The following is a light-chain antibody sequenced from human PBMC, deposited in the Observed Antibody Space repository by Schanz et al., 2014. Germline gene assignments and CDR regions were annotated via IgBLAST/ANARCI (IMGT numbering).Light chain of an antibody. Sequence: EIVLTQSPATLSLSPGERATLSCRASQGVSSNLAWYQQKPGQAPRLLIYAASNRATGIPARFGDSGSGTDFTLTISRLAPEDFAFYYCQHRSYWRGTFGQGTKLEIK. J-gene: IGKJ2*02. V-gene: IGKV3-11*01. CDR1: QGVSSN. CDR3: QHRSYWRGT. CDR2: AAS.